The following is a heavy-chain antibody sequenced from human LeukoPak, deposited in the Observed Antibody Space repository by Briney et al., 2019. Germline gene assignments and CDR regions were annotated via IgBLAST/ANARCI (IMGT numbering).Heavy chain of an antibody. CDR3: ARGDAIPLDY. CDR2: IWYGGSNK. J-gene: IGHJ4*02. CDR1: GFTFSSYG. V-gene: IGHV3-33*01. Sequence: PGGSLRLSCAASGFTFSSYGMDWVRQAPGKGLEWVAVIWYGGSNKYYADSVKGRFTISRDNSKNTLYLQRNSLRAEDTAVYYCARGDAIPLDYWGEGTLVTVPS.